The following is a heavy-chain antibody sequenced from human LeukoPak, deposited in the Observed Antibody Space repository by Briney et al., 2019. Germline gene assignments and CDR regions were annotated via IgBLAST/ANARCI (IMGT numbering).Heavy chain of an antibody. D-gene: IGHD6-13*01. CDR1: GFTFRSYI. CDR3: AARIAAGAYYFDY. J-gene: IGHJ4*02. CDR2: ITSSSSNI. V-gene: IGHV3-21*06. Sequence: GGSLRLSCAASGFTFRSYIMNWVRQAPGKGLEWVSSITSSSSNIYYADSVKGRFTNSRDNAKNSLYLQMDSLRAEDTAIYYCAARIAAGAYYFDYWGQGSLVTVSS.